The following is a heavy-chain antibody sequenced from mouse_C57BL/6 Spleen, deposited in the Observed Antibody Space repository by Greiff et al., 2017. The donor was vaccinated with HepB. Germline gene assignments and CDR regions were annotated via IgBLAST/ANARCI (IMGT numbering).Heavy chain of an antibody. J-gene: IGHJ3*01. V-gene: IGHV1-64*01. CDR1: GYTFTSYW. Sequence: VKLQQPGAELVKPGASVKLSCKASGYTFTSYWMHWVKQRPGQGLEWIGMIHPNSGSTNYNEKFKSKATLTVDKSSSTAYMQLSSLTSEDSAVYYCARSYDGYFSWFAYWGQGTLVTVSA. CDR3: ARSYDGYFSWFAY. D-gene: IGHD2-3*01. CDR2: IHPNSGST.